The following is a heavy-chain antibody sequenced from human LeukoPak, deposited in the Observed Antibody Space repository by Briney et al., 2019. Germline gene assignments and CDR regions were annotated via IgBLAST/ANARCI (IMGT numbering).Heavy chain of an antibody. V-gene: IGHV1-8*01. CDR1: GYTFTSYD. Sequence: GASVKVSCKASGYTFTSYDINWVRQATGQGLEWMGWMNPNSGNTGHAQKFQGRVTMTRNTSISTAYMELSSLRSEDTAVYYCATLYCSSTSCYPWGQGTLVTVSS. CDR3: ATLYCSSTSCYP. CDR2: MNPNSGNT. D-gene: IGHD2-2*01. J-gene: IGHJ5*02.